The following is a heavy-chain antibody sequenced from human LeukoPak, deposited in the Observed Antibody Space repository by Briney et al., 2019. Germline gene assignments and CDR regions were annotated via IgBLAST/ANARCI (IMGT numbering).Heavy chain of an antibody. CDR1: GYTFTSYY. Sequence: ASVKVSCKASGYTFTSYYMHWVRQAPGQGLEWMGIINPSGGSTSYAQKFQGRVTMTEDTSTDTAYMELSSLRSEDTAVYYCVTDRQVSRNDYGDYVIFAATYWGQGTLVTVSS. CDR2: INPSGGST. D-gene: IGHD4-17*01. J-gene: IGHJ4*02. V-gene: IGHV1-46*01. CDR3: VTDRQVSRNDYGDYVIFAATY.